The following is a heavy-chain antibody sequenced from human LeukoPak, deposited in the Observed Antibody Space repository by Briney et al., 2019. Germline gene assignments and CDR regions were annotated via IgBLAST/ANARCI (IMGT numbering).Heavy chain of an antibody. D-gene: IGHD3-22*01. Sequence: ASVKVSCKASGYTFTSYYMHWVRQAPGQGLEWMGWISAYNGNTNYAQKLQDRVTMTTDTSTSTAYMELRSLRSDDTAVYYCARDFSDDSSGYLTDYWGQGTLVTVSS. CDR3: ARDFSDDSSGYLTDY. CDR1: GYTFTSYY. V-gene: IGHV1-18*04. CDR2: ISAYNGNT. J-gene: IGHJ4*02.